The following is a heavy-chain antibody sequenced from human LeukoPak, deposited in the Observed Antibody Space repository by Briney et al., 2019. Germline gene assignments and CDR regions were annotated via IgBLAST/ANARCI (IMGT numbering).Heavy chain of an antibody. Sequence: GGSLRLSCAASGFTVSSNYMSWVRQAPGKGLEWVSVIYSGGSTYYADSVKGRFTISRHNSKSTLYLQMNSLRAEDTAVYYCARISGDYYDYGMDVWGQGTTVTVSS. D-gene: IGHD2-21*01. CDR2: IYSGGST. V-gene: IGHV3-53*04. J-gene: IGHJ6*02. CDR1: GFTVSSNY. CDR3: ARISGDYYDYGMDV.